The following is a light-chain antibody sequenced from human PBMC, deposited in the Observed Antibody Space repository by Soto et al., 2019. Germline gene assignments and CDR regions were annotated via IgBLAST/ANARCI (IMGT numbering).Light chain of an antibody. J-gene: IGKJ2*01. V-gene: IGKV3-20*01. CDR1: QSVSSSY. CDR2: GAS. Sequence: EIVLTQSPGTLSLSPGERATLSCRASQSVSSSYLAWYQQKPGQAPRLLIYGASTRASGIPDRFSGSGSGTDFTLPISRLEPEDFAVYSCQQYDNSLYTFGQGTKLEIK. CDR3: QQYDNSLYT.